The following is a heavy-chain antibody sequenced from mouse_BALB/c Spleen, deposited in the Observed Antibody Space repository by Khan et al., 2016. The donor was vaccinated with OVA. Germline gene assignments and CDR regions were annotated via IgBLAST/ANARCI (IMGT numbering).Heavy chain of an antibody. Sequence: QMQLVQSGPELKKPGETVRISCKASGYTFTTAGMQWVQKMPGKGLKWIGWINTHSGVPKYAEDFKGRFAFSLETSANTAYFQITNLKNEDTATYFCARGGAAYYRNDGGAMEYWGQGTSVTVSS. J-gene: IGHJ4*01. CDR3: ARGGAAYYRNDGGAMEY. CDR1: GYTFTTAG. CDR2: INTHSGVP. V-gene: IGHV9-4*02. D-gene: IGHD2-14*01.